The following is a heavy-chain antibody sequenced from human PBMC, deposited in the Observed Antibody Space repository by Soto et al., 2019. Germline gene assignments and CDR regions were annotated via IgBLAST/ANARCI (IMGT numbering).Heavy chain of an antibody. D-gene: IGHD2-21*01. CDR2: INGDGSAQ. CDR1: GFTFTRFW. J-gene: IGHJ3*02. V-gene: IGHV3-7*01. Sequence: EVQLVESGGGLVQPGGSLSLSCAASGFTFTRFWMSWVRQAPGKGLEWVANINGDGSAQDYADSVKGRFAISRDNPKNSLYLQMSSLRADDTAVYYCARDPLFGAFDIWGQGTMVTVSA. CDR3: ARDPLFGAFDI.